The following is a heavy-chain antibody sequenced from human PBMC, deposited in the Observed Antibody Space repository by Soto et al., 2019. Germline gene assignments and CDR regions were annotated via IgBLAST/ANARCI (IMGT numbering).Heavy chain of an antibody. CDR3: AKDLGYCSSSTCSPPYGMDV. J-gene: IGHJ6*02. D-gene: IGHD2-2*01. Sequence: GSLRLSCAASGFTFSSYAMNWVRQAPGRGLEWVSAISDSGSRTNYADSVKGRSTISRDNSKNTLYLQMNSLRAEDTAVYYCAKDLGYCSSSTCSPPYGMDVWGQGTTVTVSS. CDR1: GFTFSSYA. CDR2: ISDSGSRT. V-gene: IGHV3-23*01.